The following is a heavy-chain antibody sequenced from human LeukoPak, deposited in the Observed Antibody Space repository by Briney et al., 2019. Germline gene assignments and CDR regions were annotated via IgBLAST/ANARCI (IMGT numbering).Heavy chain of an antibody. CDR2: INPAGSET. CDR3: ARFGYVAAVDM. D-gene: IGHD2-15*01. Sequence: PGGSLRLSCAASGFSFSAYWMTRVRQSPGTGLEWVANINPAGSETYYVDPVKGRFSISRDNAKNLVYLQMNSLRAEDTAVYHCARFGYVAAVDMWGQGTPVTVSS. CDR1: GFSFSAYW. V-gene: IGHV3-7*01. J-gene: IGHJ4*02.